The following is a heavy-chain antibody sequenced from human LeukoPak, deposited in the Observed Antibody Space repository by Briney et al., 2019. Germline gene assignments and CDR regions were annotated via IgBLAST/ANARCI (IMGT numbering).Heavy chain of an antibody. V-gene: IGHV3-23*01. J-gene: IGHJ4*02. D-gene: IGHD3-10*01. CDR3: AKESSGSYLSTYFDY. CDR1: GFTFSSYE. Sequence: GGSLRLSCAASGFTFSSYEMNWVRQAPGKGLEWVSAISGSGGSTYYADSVKGRFTISRDNSKNTLYLQMNSLRAEDTAVYYCAKESSGSYLSTYFDYWGQGTLVTVSA. CDR2: ISGSGGST.